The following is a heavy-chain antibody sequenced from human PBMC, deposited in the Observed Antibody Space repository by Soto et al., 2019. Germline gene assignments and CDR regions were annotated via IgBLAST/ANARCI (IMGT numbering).Heavy chain of an antibody. Sequence: SVKVSCKASGGTFSSYAISWVRQAPGQGXEWMGGIIPIFGTANYAQKFQGRVTITADESTSTAYMELSSLRSEDTAVYYCARWGVVPAANTYYYGMDVWGQGTTVTVSS. V-gene: IGHV1-69*13. CDR2: IIPIFGTA. CDR3: ARWGVVPAANTYYYGMDV. CDR1: GGTFSSYA. D-gene: IGHD2-2*01. J-gene: IGHJ6*02.